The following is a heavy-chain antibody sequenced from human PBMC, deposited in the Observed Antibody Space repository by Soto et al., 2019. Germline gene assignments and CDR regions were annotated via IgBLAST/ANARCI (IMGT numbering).Heavy chain of an antibody. V-gene: IGHV1-69*13. Sequence: SVKVSCKASGGTFSSYAISWVRQAPGQGLEWMGGIIPIFGTANYAQKFQGRVTITADESTSTAYMELSSLRSEDTAVYYCASVLVTTEDYYYYYYGMDVWGQGTTVTVSS. CDR3: ASVLVTTEDYYYYYYGMDV. CDR2: IIPIFGTA. J-gene: IGHJ6*02. D-gene: IGHD2-21*02. CDR1: GGTFSSYA.